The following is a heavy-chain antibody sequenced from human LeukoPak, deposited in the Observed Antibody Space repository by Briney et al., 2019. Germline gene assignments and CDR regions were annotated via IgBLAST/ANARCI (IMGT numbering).Heavy chain of an antibody. CDR1: GFTFSSYA. D-gene: IGHD3-16*02. J-gene: IGHJ4*02. Sequence: GGSLRLSCSASGFTFSSYAMHWVRQAPGKGLEYVSAISSNGGSTYYADSVKGRFTISRDNSKNTLYLQMSSLRAEDTAVYYCESLGPYGYVWGSYPVRVYWGQGTLVTVSS. CDR2: ISSNGGST. V-gene: IGHV3-64D*06. CDR3: ESLGPYGYVWGSYPVRVY.